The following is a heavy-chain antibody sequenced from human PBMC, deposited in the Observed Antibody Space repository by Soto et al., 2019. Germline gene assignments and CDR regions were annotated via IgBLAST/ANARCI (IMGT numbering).Heavy chain of an antibody. CDR3: AHRTTTVTWWFDP. CDR1: GFSLTTSGVG. D-gene: IGHD4-17*01. V-gene: IGHV2-5*02. J-gene: IGHJ5*02. CDR2: IYWDDDK. Sequence: QITLKESGPTLVKPTQTLTLTCTFSGFSLTTSGVGVGWIRQPPGKALEWLALIYWDDDKRYSPSLKSRLPIXKXTPKNQVVLTMTNMDPADTATYFCAHRTTTVTWWFDPWGQGTRVTVAS.